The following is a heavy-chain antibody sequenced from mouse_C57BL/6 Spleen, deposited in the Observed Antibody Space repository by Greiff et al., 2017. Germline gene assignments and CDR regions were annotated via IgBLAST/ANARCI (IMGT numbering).Heavy chain of an antibody. CDR3: AREDITTVGGYFDV. D-gene: IGHD1-1*01. CDR1: GYTFTSYW. J-gene: IGHJ1*03. CDR2: IDPSDSET. Sequence: QVQLQQPGAELVRPGSSVKLSCKASGYTFTSYWMHWVKQRPIQGLEWIGNIDPSDSETHYNQKFKDKATLTVDKSSSTAYMQLSSLTSEDSAVYYCAREDITTVGGYFDVWGTGTTVTVSS. V-gene: IGHV1-52*01.